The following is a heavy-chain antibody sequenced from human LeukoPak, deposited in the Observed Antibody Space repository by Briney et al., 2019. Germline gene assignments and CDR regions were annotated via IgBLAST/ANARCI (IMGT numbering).Heavy chain of an antibody. J-gene: IGHJ3*02. CDR1: GYTFTSYY. CDR2: FNPIGGST. V-gene: IGHV1-46*01. CDR3: VRGGSYYYDAFDI. Sequence: ASVKVSCKASGYTFTSYYMHWVRQAPGQGLEWMGIFNPIGGSTNYAQNFQGRVSMTGDTSTSTVYMDLSSLISEDTAVYYCVRGGSYYYDAFDIWAEGQWSPSLQ. D-gene: IGHD1-26*01.